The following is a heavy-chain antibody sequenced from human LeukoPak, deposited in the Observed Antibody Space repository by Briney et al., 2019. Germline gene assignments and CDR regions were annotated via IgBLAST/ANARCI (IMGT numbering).Heavy chain of an antibody. CDR2: IIPIFGTA. Sequence: SVKVSCKASGGTFSSYAISWVRQAPGQGLEWMGGIIPIFGTANYAQKFQGRVTITADEPTSTAYMELSSLRSEDTAVYYCAREKIVVVPAAMVGWFDPWGQGTLVTVSS. CDR3: AREKIVVVPAAMVGWFDP. CDR1: GGTFSSYA. V-gene: IGHV1-69*13. J-gene: IGHJ5*02. D-gene: IGHD2-2*01.